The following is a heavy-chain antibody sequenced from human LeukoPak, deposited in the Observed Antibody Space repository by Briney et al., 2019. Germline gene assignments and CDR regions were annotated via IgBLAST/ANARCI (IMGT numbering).Heavy chain of an antibody. CDR3: ARGGGSWYPDF. D-gene: IGHD6-13*01. CDR2: INHSGST. V-gene: IGHV4-34*01. J-gene: IGHJ4*02. Sequence: SETLSLTCAVYGGSFSGYYWSWFRQPPGKGLEWIGEINHSGSTNYNPSLKSRVTISVDTSKNQFSLKLSSVTAADTAVYYCARGGGSWYPDFWGQGTLVTVSS. CDR1: GGSFSGYY.